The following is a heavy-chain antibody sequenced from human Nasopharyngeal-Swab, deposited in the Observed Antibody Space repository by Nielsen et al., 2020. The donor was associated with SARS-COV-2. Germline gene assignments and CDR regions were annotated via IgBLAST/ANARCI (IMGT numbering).Heavy chain of an antibody. CDR3: ARRPGGIAAAGDAFDI. D-gene: IGHD6-13*01. Sequence: WIRQPTGKGLEWIGYIYYSGSSNYNPSLKSRVTISVDKSKNQFSLKLSSVTAADTAVYYCARRPGGIAAAGDAFDIWGQGTMVTVSS. J-gene: IGHJ3*02. V-gene: IGHV4-61*05. CDR2: IYYSGSS.